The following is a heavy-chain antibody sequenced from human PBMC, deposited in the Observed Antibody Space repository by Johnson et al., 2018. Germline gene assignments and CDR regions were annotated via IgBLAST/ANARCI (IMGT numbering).Heavy chain of an antibody. Sequence: VQLVESGGGLVQPGGSLRLSCAASGFTFSNYWMHWVRQAPGKGLVWVSRIHTDGSTTNYADFVKGRFTLSRDNAKNTRYLQMNSLSAEDTAVYYCAGRGSGYDYYYYGMDVWGQGTTVTVSS. CDR3: AGRGSGYDYYYYGMDV. D-gene: IGHD5-12*01. J-gene: IGHJ6*02. CDR1: GFTFSNYW. V-gene: IGHV3-74*02. CDR2: IHTDGSTT.